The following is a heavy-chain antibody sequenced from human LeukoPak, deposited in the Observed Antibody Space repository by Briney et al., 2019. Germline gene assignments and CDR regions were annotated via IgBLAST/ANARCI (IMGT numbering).Heavy chain of an antibody. CDR3: AKDSTGSGMDV. J-gene: IGHJ6*04. D-gene: IGHD3-10*01. CDR1: GFTFDDYT. CDR2: ISWDGGST. V-gene: IGHV3-43*01. Sequence: PGGSLRLSCAASGFTFDDYTMHWVRQAPGKGLEWVSLISWDGGSTYYADSVKGRFTISRDNSKNSLYLQMNSPRTEDTALYYCAKDSTGSGMDVWGKGTTVTVSS.